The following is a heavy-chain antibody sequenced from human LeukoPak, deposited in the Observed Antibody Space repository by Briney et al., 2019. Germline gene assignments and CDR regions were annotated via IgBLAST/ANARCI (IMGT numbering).Heavy chain of an antibody. CDR1: GFTFSSYA. V-gene: IGHV3-30-3*01. CDR3: ARDLTLGDAFDI. CDR2: ISYDGSNK. D-gene: IGHD3-10*01. Sequence: PGGSLRLSCAASGFTFSSYAMHWVRQAPGKGLEWVAVISYDGSNKYYADSVKGRFTISRDNSKNTLYLQMNSPRAEDTAVYYCARDLTLGDAFDIWGQGTMVTVSS. J-gene: IGHJ3*02.